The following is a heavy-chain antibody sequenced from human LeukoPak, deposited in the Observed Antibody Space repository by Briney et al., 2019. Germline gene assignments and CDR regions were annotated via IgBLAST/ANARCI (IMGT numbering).Heavy chain of an antibody. D-gene: IGHD3-22*01. CDR2: IYSGGST. CDR1: GFTVSSNY. V-gene: IGHV3-53*01. CDR3: ARVRYYYDSSGLYYFDY. Sequence: GGSLRLSCAASGFTVSSNYMSWVRQAPGKGLEWVSVIYSGGSTYYADSVKGRFTISRDNSKNTLYLQMNSLRAEDTAVYYCARVRYYYDSSGLYYFDYWGQGTLVTVSP. J-gene: IGHJ4*02.